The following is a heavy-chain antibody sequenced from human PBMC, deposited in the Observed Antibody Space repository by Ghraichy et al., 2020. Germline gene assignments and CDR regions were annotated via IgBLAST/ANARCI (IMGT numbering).Heavy chain of an antibody. J-gene: IGHJ3*02. CDR1: GYTFTSYD. CDR3: ASGVGMVSESFDI. D-gene: IGHD5-24*01. CDR2: MNPNSGNT. V-gene: IGHV1-8*03. Sequence: ASVKVSCKASGYTFTSYDINWVRQATGQGLEWMGWMNPNSGNTDYAQKLQGRVTITRNTSISTAYMELSSLRSEDTAVYYCASGVGMVSESFDIWGQGTMVTVSS.